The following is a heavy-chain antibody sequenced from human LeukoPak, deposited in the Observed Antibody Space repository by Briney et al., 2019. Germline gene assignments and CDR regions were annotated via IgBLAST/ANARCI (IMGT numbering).Heavy chain of an antibody. CDR2: ISWNSGSI. D-gene: IGHD6-13*01. V-gene: IGHV3-9*01. Sequence: GGSLRLSCAASGFTFDDYAMHWVRQAPGKGLEWVSGISWNSGSIGYADSVKGRFTISRDNAKNSLYLQMNSLRAEDTALYYCAKDGAEAGTQFDYWGQGTLVTVSS. CDR3: AKDGAEAGTQFDY. CDR1: GFTFDDYA. J-gene: IGHJ4*02.